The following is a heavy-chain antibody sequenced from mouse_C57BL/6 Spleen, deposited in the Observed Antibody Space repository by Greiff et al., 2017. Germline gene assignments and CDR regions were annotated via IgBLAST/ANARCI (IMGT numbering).Heavy chain of an antibody. V-gene: IGHV5-4*01. CDR1: GFTFSSYA. CDR3: ARCTGDYFDY. D-gene: IGHD5-1*01. CDR2: ISDGGSYT. Sequence: EVQLLESGGGLVKPGGSLKLSCAASGFTFSSYAMSWVRQTPEKRLEWVATISDGGSYTYYPDNVKGRFTISRDNAKNTQYLQMSHLKSEDTAMYYCARCTGDYFDYWGQGTTLTVSS. J-gene: IGHJ2*01.